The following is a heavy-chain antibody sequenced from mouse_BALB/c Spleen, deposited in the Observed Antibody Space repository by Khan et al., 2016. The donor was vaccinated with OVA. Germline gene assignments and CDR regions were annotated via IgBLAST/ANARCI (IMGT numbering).Heavy chain of an antibody. CDR3: ARSKGNYWFAY. V-gene: IGHV9-3-1*01. CDR2: INTYTGEP. J-gene: IGHJ3*01. CDR1: GYTLTNYG. Sequence: QIQLVQSGPELKKPGETVKISCKASGYTLTNYGMNWVKQAPGKGLKWMGWINTYTGEPTYAEDFKGRIAFSLETSASTAYLQINNLKNEDTATYFCARSKGNYWFAYWGQGTLVTVS. D-gene: IGHD2-1*01.